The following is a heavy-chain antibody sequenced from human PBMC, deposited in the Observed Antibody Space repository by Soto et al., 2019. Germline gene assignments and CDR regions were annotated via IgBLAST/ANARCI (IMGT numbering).Heavy chain of an antibody. D-gene: IGHD3-16*01. Sequence: SETLSLTCAVSGWSFRGYFWSWIRQSPDKGLEWIGEINDSGSTYYNPSFKSRLTISVDTSKSQISLTLNPVTAADSAVYYCQGGDFWGQGHRVTVSS. CDR3: QGGDF. CDR2: INDSGST. CDR1: GWSFRGYF. J-gene: IGHJ4*02. V-gene: IGHV4-34*01.